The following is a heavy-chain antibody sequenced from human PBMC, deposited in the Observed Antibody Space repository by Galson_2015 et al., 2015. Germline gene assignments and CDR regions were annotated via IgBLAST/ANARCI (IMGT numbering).Heavy chain of an antibody. CDR2: TYYRSKWYN. Sequence: CAISGDSVSSHSAAWNWIRQSPSRGLEWLGRTYYRSKWYNDYAVFVKSRITINPDTSKNQFSLRLNSVTPEDTAVYYCARAGYTSSSSHLYYFDYWGQGTLVTVSS. CDR1: GDSVSSHSAA. V-gene: IGHV6-1*01. CDR3: ARAGYTSSSSHLYYFDY. J-gene: IGHJ4*02. D-gene: IGHD6-6*01.